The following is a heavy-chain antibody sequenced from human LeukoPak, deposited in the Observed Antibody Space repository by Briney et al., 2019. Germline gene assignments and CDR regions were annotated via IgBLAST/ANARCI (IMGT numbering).Heavy chain of an antibody. D-gene: IGHD5-12*01. Sequence: GGSLRLSCAASGFTFSDYAMDWVRQAPGKGLEWVSVIRSGGDTTYYADFVKGRFTISRDNSKNSLYLQMNSLRAEDTAVYYCARPIVATNLDYWGQGTLVTVSS. V-gene: IGHV3-23*01. CDR1: GFTFSDYA. CDR3: ARPIVATNLDY. CDR2: IRSGGDTT. J-gene: IGHJ4*02.